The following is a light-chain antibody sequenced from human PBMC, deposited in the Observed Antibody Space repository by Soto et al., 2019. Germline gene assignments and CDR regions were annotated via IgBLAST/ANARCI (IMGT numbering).Light chain of an antibody. CDR2: KAS. J-gene: IGKJ2*01. CDR1: QSISTW. V-gene: IGKV1-5*03. CDR3: QQYNDSFPYT. Sequence: DIQLTQSPSTLSASIGDRVTITCRASQSISTWLAWYQQKPGTAPKLLIYKASTLEGGVPPRFSGSRSGTEFTLTVSSLQPDDFATYYCQQYNDSFPYTFGQGPRWIS.